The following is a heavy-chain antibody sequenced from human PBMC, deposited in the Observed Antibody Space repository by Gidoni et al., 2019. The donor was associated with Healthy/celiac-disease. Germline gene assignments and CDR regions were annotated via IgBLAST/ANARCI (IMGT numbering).Heavy chain of an antibody. D-gene: IGHD3-3*01. Sequence: QVQLQESGPGLVKPSQTLSITCTVSGGSISSGGYYWCWIRQHPGKGLEWIGYIYYSGNTYYNPSLKSRVTISVDTSKNQFSLKLSSVTAADTAVYYCAIVVVDFWSGYPNWFDPWGQGTLVTVSS. CDR3: AIVVVDFWSGYPNWFDP. CDR2: IYYSGNT. J-gene: IGHJ5*02. V-gene: IGHV4-31*03. CDR1: GGSISSGGYY.